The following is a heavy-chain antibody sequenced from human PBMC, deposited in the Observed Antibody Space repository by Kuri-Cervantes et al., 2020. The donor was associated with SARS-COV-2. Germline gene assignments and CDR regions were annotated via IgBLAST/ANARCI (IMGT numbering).Heavy chain of an antibody. J-gene: IGHJ6*03. D-gene: IGHD2/OR15-2a*01. CDR2: INHSGST. CDR1: GGSFSGYN. Sequence: SETLSLTCAVYGGSFSGYNWNWIRQSPGKGLEWIGEINHSGSTNYNPSVQSRVAISADTAKNQFSLKLSSVTAADTAVYYCARGTLSAVPATFLGLGFYRYYFMDVWGKGTTVTVSS. CDR3: ARGTLSAVPATFLGLGFYRYYFMDV. V-gene: IGHV4-34*01.